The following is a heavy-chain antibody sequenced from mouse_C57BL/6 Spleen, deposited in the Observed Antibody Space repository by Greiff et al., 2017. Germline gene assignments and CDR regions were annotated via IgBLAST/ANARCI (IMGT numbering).Heavy chain of an antibody. V-gene: IGHV1-39*01. CDR3: ARGGANWDLYYAIDY. CDR1: GYSFTDYN. CDR2: INPNYGTT. J-gene: IGHJ4*01. D-gene: IGHD4-1*01. Sequence: SGPELVKPGASVKISCKASGYSFTDYNMNWVKQSTGTSLEWIGVINPNYGTTSYNQKFKGKATLTVDQSSSTAYMQLNSLTSEDSAVYYCARGGANWDLYYAIDYWGQGTSVTVSS.